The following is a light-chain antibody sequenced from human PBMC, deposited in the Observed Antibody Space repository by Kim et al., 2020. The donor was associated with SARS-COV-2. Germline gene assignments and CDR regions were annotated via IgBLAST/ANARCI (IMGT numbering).Light chain of an antibody. CDR3: CSYTSTNTLVV. J-gene: IGLJ2*01. V-gene: IGLV2-14*03. CDR1: INDIGYYKY. CDR2: DVN. Sequence: QSALTQPAAVSGSLGQSITISCTGTINDIGYYKYVSWFQQHPGKVPKLIIYDVNKRPSGISERFSASKSGSTASLTISGLLAEDEADYYCCSYTSTNTLVVFGGGTQLTVL.